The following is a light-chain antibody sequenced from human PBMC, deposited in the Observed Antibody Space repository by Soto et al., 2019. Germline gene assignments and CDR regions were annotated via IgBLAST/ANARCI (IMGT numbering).Light chain of an antibody. CDR3: SSHTTSSALQV. CDR2: GVS. J-gene: IGLJ1*01. V-gene: IGLV2-14*01. Sequence: QSVLTQPASVSGSPGQSITISRTGTISDFVIYNYVSWYQQHPGKAPKLMLYGVSNRPSGVSNRFSGSKSGNTASLTISGLQAEDEADYYCSSHTTSSALQVFGTGTKVTVL. CDR1: ISDFVIYNY.